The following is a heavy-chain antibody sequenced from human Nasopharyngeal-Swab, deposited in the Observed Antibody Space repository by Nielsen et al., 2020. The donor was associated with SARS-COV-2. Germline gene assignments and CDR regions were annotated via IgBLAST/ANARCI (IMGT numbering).Heavy chain of an antibody. J-gene: IGHJ4*02. D-gene: IGHD1-26*01. V-gene: IGHV1-2*06. Sequence: VRQAPGQGLEWMGRITPSSGATTYAQNFQGRVTMTRNTSITTAYMELSGLRSDDTAIYYCTRGVDYWGQGTLVTVSS. CDR2: ITPSSGAT. CDR3: TRGVDY.